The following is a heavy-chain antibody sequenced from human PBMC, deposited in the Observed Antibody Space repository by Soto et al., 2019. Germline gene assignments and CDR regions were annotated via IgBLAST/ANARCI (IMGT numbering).Heavy chain of an antibody. J-gene: IGHJ2*01. CDR3: ARGGSLNWYFDL. CDR2: INSDGSST. CDR1: GFTFSSYW. D-gene: IGHD1-26*01. Sequence: EVQLVESGGGLVQPGGSLRLCCAASGFTFSSYWMHWVRQAPGKGLVWVSRINSDGSSTSYADSVKGRFTISRDNAKNTLYLQMNSLRVEDTAVYYCARGGSLNWYFDLWGRGTLVTVSS. V-gene: IGHV3-74*01.